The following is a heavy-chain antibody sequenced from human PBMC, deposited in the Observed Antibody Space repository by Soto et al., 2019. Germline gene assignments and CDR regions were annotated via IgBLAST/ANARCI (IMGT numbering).Heavy chain of an antibody. V-gene: IGHV1-69*12. D-gene: IGHD2-21*02. Sequence: QVQLVQSGAEVKKPGSSVKVSCKASGGTFSSYAISWVRQAPGQGLEWMGGIIPIFGTANYAQKFQGRVTITADEXXSXAXXELSSLRSEDTAVYYCARKSGVGLYGGNSVRAFDIWGQGTMVTVSS. CDR2: IIPIFGTA. J-gene: IGHJ3*02. CDR1: GGTFSSYA. CDR3: ARKSGVGLYGGNSVRAFDI.